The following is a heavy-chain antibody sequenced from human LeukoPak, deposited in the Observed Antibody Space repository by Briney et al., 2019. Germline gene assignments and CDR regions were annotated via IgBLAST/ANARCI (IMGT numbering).Heavy chain of an antibody. J-gene: IGHJ4*02. CDR3: ARLDYGDIHFDY. D-gene: IGHD4-17*01. V-gene: IGHV4-4*09. CDR2: IYTSGST. Sequence: SETLSFTCTVSGGSISSYYWSWIRQPPGKGLEWIGYIYTSGSTNYNPSLKSRVTISVDTSKNQFSLKLSSVTAADTAVYYCARLDYGDIHFDYWGQGTLVTVSS. CDR1: GGSISSYY.